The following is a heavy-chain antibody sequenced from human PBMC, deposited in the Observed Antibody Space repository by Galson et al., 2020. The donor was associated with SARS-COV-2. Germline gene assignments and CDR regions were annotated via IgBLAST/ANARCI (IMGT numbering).Heavy chain of an antibody. J-gene: IGHJ5*02. CDR1: GFIFRTDW. D-gene: IGHD1-26*01. CDR3: ATGEAEP. CDR2: INEDGGNT. V-gene: IGHV3-7*01. Sequence: QLGESLKISCAASGFIFRTDWMTWVRQAPGKGLEWVASINEDGGNTYYVDSVKGRFTISRDNAKNSLYLQMNTLRAEDTAVYYCATGEAEPRGQGTLVTVSS.